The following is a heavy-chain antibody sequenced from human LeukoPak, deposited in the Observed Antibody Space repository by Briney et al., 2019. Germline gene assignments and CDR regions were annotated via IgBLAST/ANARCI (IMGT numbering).Heavy chain of an antibody. CDR1: GYTFTNYW. V-gene: IGHV5-51*01. CDR2: IHPGDSDT. J-gene: IGHJ4*02. CDR3: ARAREEPGYDDLFEY. D-gene: IGHD1-14*01. Sequence: KSGESLTISCRGSGYTFTNYWIGWVRQMPGRGLEWMGIIHPGDSDTRYSPSFRGQVTISADKSNSTAYLQWSSLRASDTAMYYCARAREEPGYDDLFEYWGQGTLVTVSS.